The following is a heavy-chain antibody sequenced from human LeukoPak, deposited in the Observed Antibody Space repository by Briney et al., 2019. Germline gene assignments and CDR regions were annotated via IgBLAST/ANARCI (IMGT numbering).Heavy chain of an antibody. D-gene: IGHD6-19*01. CDR1: GGTFSSYA. CDR2: IIPIFGTA. J-gene: IGHJ4*02. CDR3: ARGEMGIAVAGIVTSPFDY. Sequence: SVKVSCKASGGTFSSYAISWVRQAPGQGLEWMGGIIPIFGTANYAQKFQGRVTITADKSTSTAYTELSSLRSEDTAVYYCARGEMGIAVAGIVTSPFDYWGQGTLVTVSS. V-gene: IGHV1-69*06.